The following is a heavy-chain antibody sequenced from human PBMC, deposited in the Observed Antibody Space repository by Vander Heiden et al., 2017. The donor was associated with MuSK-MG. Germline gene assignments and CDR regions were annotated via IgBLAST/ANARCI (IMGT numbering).Heavy chain of an antibody. CDR2: ISSSSSTI. CDR1: GFTFSSYS. V-gene: IGHV3-48*01. Sequence: EVQLVESGGGLVQPGGSLRLSCAASGFTFSSYSMNWVRQAPGKGLEWVSYISSSSSTIYYADSVKGRFTISRDNAKNSLYLQMNSLRAEDTAVYYCARGCGGDCYEEYFQHWGQGTLVTVSS. D-gene: IGHD2-21*01. J-gene: IGHJ1*01. CDR3: ARGCGGDCYEEYFQH.